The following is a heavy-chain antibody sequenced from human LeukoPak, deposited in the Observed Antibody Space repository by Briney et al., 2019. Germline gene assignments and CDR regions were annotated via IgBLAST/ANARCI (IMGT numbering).Heavy chain of an antibody. V-gene: IGHV4-59*11. CDR1: GGSMSHHR. Sequence: SETLSLTCTVSGGSMSHHRSWIRQSPGKGLEWIGYISHTASTNYNPSLKGRVTLSIDTSKSQLSFQLTSVTAADTAVYYCAREKSPERKTWLQLGAFDVWGQGTVVTVSS. J-gene: IGHJ3*01. D-gene: IGHD5-24*01. CDR3: AREKSPERKTWLQLGAFDV. CDR2: ISHTAST.